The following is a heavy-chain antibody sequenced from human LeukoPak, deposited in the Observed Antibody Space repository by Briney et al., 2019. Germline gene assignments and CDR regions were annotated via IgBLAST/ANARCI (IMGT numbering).Heavy chain of an antibody. CDR3: ARDRSGMGV. Sequence: SETLSLICAVSGDSISSNNWWTCVRQPPGKGLEWIGAIYHTGITDHNPSLKSRVSLSVDKSKNQFSLKLFSVTAADTAVYYCARDRSGMGVWGQGTTVTVSS. V-gene: IGHV4-4*02. CDR1: GDSISSNNW. J-gene: IGHJ6*02. CDR2: IYHTGIT.